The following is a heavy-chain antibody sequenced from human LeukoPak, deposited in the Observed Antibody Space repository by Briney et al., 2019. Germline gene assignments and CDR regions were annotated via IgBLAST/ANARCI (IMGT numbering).Heavy chain of an antibody. CDR3: ARRRGYGSRDAFDI. CDR2: ISSSSSYI. J-gene: IGHJ3*02. V-gene: IGHV3-21*01. CDR1: GFTFSSYS. D-gene: IGHD5-18*01. Sequence: GGSLRLSCAASGFTFSSYSMNWVRQAPGKGLEWVSSISSSSSYIYYADSVKGRFTISRDNAMNSPYLQMNSLRAEDTAVYYCARRRGYGSRDAFDIWGQGTMVTVSS.